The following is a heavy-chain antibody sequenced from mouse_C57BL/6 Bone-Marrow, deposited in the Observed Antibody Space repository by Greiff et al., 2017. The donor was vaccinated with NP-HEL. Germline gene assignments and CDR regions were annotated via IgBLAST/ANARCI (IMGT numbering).Heavy chain of an antibody. CDR2: IHPNSGST. J-gene: IGHJ3*01. CDR3: ARELTGTWFAY. V-gene: IGHV1-64*01. Sequence: VQLQESGAELVKPGASVKLSCKASGYTFTSYWMHWVKQRPGQGLEWIGMIHPNSGSTNYNEKFKSKATLTVDKSSSTAYMQLSSLTSEDSAVYYCARELTGTWFAYWGQGTLVTVSA. CDR1: GYTFTSYW. D-gene: IGHD4-1*01.